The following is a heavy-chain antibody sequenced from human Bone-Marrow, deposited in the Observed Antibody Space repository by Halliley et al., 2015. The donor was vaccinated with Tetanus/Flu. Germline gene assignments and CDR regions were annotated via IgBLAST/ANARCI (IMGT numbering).Heavy chain of an antibody. CDR3: AKRGDASEYHPVDS. D-gene: IGHD2-8*01. CDR2: INTDGSRT. V-gene: IGHV3-74*01. Sequence: VSYINTDGSRTHYADSVRGRFTMSRDNAKNTLFLQMDSLRVEDSAVYFCAKRGDASEYHPVDSWGQGTLVTVSS. J-gene: IGHJ4*02.